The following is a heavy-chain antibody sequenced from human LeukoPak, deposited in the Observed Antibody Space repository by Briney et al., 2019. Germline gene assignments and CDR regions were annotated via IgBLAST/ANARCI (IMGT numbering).Heavy chain of an antibody. D-gene: IGHD6-19*01. V-gene: IGHV3-74*01. CDR2: INSDGSST. Sequence: PGGSLRLSCAASGFTFSRYWMHWVRQAPGKGLVWVSRINSDGSSTSYADSVKGRFTISRDNARYTLSLQMNSLRAEDTAVYYCARDPYSSGWYAVDYWGQGTLVTVSS. CDR1: GFTFSRYW. CDR3: ARDPYSSGWYAVDY. J-gene: IGHJ4*02.